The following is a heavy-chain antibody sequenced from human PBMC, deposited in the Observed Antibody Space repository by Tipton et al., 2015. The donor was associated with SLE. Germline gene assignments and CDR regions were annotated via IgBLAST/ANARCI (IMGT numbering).Heavy chain of an antibody. CDR1: GFTFSSYA. Sequence: SLRLSCAASGFTFSSYAMHWVRQAPGEGLEWVAVISFHGNKKYYADSVKGRFTISRDNSKNTVYLQMSSLRGEDTAVYYCASRVPRTSYLGVFDYWGQGALVTVSS. V-gene: IGHV3-30-3*01. J-gene: IGHJ4*02. CDR3: ASRVPRTSYLGVFDY. D-gene: IGHD2-2*01. CDR2: ISFHGNKK.